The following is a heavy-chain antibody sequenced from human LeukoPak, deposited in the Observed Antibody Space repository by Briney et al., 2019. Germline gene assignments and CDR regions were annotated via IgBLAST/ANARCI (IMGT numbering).Heavy chain of an antibody. J-gene: IGHJ4*02. V-gene: IGHV4-61*02. CDR2: IYISGST. CDR3: ARQMREGIAVAVTEL. D-gene: IGHD6-19*01. Sequence: SETLSLTCTVSGDSISSGSYYWSWIRQPAGKGLEWIGRIYISGSTNYNPSLKSRVTISVDTSKNQFSLKLSSVTAADTAVYYCARQMREGIAVAVTELWGQGTLVTVSS. CDR1: GDSISSGSYY.